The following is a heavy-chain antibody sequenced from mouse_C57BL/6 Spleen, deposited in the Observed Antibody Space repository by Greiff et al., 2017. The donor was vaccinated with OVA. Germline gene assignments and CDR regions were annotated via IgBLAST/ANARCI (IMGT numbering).Heavy chain of an antibody. Sequence: EVQLVESGPELVKPGASVKIPCKASGYTFTDYNMDWVKQSHGKSLEWIGDINPNNGGTIYNQKFKGKATLTVDKSSSTAYMELRSLTSEDTAVYYCARRTGDGYFYAMDYWGQGTSVTVSS. V-gene: IGHV1-18*01. D-gene: IGHD2-3*01. J-gene: IGHJ4*01. CDR1: GYTFTDYN. CDR3: ARRTGDGYFYAMDY. CDR2: INPNNGGT.